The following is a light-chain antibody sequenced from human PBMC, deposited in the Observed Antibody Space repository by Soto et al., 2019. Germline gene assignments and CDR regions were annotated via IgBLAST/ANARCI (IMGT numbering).Light chain of an antibody. CDR1: QSVSSN. J-gene: IGKJ1*01. Sequence: IVLTQSPGTLSLSPGERATLSCRASQSVSSNLAWYQQKPGQAPRLLIYHASNRATGIPARFSGRGSETDFTLTISSLEAEDFAVYYCQQRSNWPPTWTFGQGTKVDIK. CDR3: QQRSNWPPTWT. V-gene: IGKV3-11*01. CDR2: HAS.